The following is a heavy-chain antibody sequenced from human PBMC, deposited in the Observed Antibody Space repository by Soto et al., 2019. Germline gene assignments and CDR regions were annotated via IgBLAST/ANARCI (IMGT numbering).Heavy chain of an antibody. J-gene: IGHJ4*02. CDR3: ARCYYDSSGHFFRRHLN. CDR2: IYYSGST. V-gene: IGHV4-30-4*01. Sequence: PSETLSLTCTVSGGSISSGDYYWRWIRQPPGKGLEWIGYIYYSGSTYYNPSLKSRVTVSVDTSKNQFSQKLSSVTAADTAVYYCARCYYDSSGHFFRRHLNWGQGTLVTVSS. CDR1: GGSISSGDYY. D-gene: IGHD3-22*01.